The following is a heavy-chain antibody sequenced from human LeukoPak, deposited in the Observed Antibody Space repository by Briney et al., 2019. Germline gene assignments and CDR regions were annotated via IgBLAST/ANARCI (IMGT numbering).Heavy chain of an antibody. CDR3: ATPAANYYDSSGYYTERDY. Sequence: GGSLRLSCAASGFTFNSYAMSWVRQAPGKGLEWVSGISGSGGSTYYADSVKGRFTISRDNSKNTLYLQMNSLRAEDTAVYYCATPAANYYDSSGYYTERDYWGQGTLVTVSS. V-gene: IGHV3-23*01. CDR2: ISGSGGST. J-gene: IGHJ4*02. CDR1: GFTFNSYA. D-gene: IGHD3-22*01.